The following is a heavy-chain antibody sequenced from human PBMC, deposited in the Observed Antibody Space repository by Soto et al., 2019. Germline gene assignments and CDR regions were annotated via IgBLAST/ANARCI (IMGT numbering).Heavy chain of an antibody. V-gene: IGHV3-48*03. CDR2: ISSNGNSM. Sequence: PGGSLRLSCAASGFTFSSYEMDWVRQAPGKGPEWVAYISSNGNSMYTDSVKGRFTISRDNAKNSLFLQMNSLTAEDTAVYYCVKEKSVMYSGYDAFDIWGQGTMVTVSS. J-gene: IGHJ3*02. D-gene: IGHD5-12*01. CDR1: GFTFSSYE. CDR3: VKEKSVMYSGYDAFDI.